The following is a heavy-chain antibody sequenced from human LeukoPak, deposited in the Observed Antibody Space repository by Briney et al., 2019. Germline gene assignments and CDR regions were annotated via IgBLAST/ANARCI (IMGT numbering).Heavy chain of an antibody. CDR3: ARGGLRYYYDIGDY. Sequence: ASVKVSCKASGYTFTSYDINWVRQATGQGLEWMGWMNPNSGNTGYAQKFQGRVTMTRNTSISTAYMELSSLRSEDTAVYYCARGGLRYYYDIGDYWGQGTLVTVSS. J-gene: IGHJ4*02. CDR2: MNPNSGNT. D-gene: IGHD3-22*01. CDR1: GYTFTSYD. V-gene: IGHV1-8*01.